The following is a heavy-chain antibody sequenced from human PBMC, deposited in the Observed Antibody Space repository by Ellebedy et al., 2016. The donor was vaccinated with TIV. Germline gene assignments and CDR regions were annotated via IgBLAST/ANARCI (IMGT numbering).Heavy chain of an antibody. CDR2: ISWDGTSA. CDR3: ANPKGRDSMYFDL. V-gene: IGHV3-43D*03. J-gene: IGHJ2*01. D-gene: IGHD2-15*01. CDR1: GFRFDGHA. Sequence: GGSLRLSCAASGFRFDGHAMHWVRQVPGKSPEWVSLISWDGTSAYSADSVRGRFTISRDNSKNSLDLQMNRLRLEDTALYYCANPKGRDSMYFDLWGRGTLVTVSS.